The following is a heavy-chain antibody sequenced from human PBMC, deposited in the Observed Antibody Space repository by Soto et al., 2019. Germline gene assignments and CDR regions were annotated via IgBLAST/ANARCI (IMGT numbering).Heavy chain of an antibody. D-gene: IGHD1-26*01. CDR1: GITLSSHA. J-gene: IGHJ5*01. V-gene: IGHV3-33*08. CDR2: IWGDGRNK. CDR3: GRDFLGRALHGCNCIDF. Sequence: GGSLRLSCAASGITLSSHAMHWVRQAPGKGLEWVAVIWGDGRNKHYADSVKGRFTISRDNSRNTLYLQMNSLRAEDTAVYFCGRDFLGRALHGCNCIDFWGQGTPVTVSS.